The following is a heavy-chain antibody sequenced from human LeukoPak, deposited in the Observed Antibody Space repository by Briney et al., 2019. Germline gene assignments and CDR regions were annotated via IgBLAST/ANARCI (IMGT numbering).Heavy chain of an antibody. Sequence: ASVKGSCKVSGYTLTELSMHWGRQAPGKGLEWMGGFDPEDGETIYAQKFQGRVTITEDTSTDTAYMELSSLRSEDTAVYYCATFRGQWLTSYFDYWGQGTLVTVSS. CDR1: GYTLTELS. CDR3: ATFRGQWLTSYFDY. V-gene: IGHV1-24*01. J-gene: IGHJ4*02. CDR2: FDPEDGET. D-gene: IGHD6-19*01.